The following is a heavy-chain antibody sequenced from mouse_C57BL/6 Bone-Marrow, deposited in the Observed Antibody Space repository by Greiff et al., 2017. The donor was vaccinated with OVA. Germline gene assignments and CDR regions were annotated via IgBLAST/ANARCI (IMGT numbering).Heavy chain of an antibody. Sequence: QVQLQQSGAELARPGASVKMSCKASGYTFTSYTIHWVKQRPGQGLEWIGYIDPTNDYTNYNQMFKGKATLTADKSSSTAYMQLSSLTSEDSAVYYCTRGYYFDYWGQGTTLTVSS. CDR3: TRGYYFDY. CDR1: GYTFTSYT. V-gene: IGHV1-4*01. J-gene: IGHJ2*01. CDR2: IDPTNDYT.